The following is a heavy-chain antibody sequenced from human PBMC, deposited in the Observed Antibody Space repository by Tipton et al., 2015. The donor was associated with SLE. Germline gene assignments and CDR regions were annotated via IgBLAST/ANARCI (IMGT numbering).Heavy chain of an antibody. CDR2: INQDGSEK. CDR1: GFTFSNHW. D-gene: IGHD1-1*01. CDR3: ARDRRRHLDY. V-gene: IGHV3-7*01. Sequence: SLRLSCAASGFTFSNHWMSWVRQAPGKGLEWVANINQDGSEKYHVDSVKGRFTISRDNAKNTVFLQMNSLRGDDTAVYYCARDRRRHLDYWGQGTLVTVSS. J-gene: IGHJ4*02.